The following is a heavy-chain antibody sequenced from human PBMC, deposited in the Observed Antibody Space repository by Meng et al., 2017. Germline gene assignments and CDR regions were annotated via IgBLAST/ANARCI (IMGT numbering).Heavy chain of an antibody. Sequence: GGSLRLSCAASGFTFSSYAMHWVRQAPGKGLEWVAVISYDGSNKYYADSVKGRSTISRDNSKNTLYLQMNSLRAEDTAVYYCARDIYYDSSGYYSYPPYCYGMDVWGQGTTVTVSS. CDR2: ISYDGSNK. V-gene: IGHV3-30*04. D-gene: IGHD3-22*01. CDR3: ARDIYYDSSGYYSYPPYCYGMDV. CDR1: GFTFSSYA. J-gene: IGHJ6*02.